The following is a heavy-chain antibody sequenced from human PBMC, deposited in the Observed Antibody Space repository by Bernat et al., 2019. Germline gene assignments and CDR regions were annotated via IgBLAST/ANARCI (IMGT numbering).Heavy chain of an antibody. J-gene: IGHJ4*02. CDR3: ARRGAGLGFDY. Sequence: GAGRGRRARSLSLSCAMSGDRVSSTSATWDWIRQSPSRGLAWLVRTYYRSKWSNDYAVSGKSRVAINPDTSKNQFSLQLNSVTPEDTAVYYCARRGAGLGFDYWGQGTLVTVSS. CDR1: GDRVSSTSAT. V-gene: IGHV6-1*01. CDR2: TYYRSKWSN. D-gene: IGHD1-26*01.